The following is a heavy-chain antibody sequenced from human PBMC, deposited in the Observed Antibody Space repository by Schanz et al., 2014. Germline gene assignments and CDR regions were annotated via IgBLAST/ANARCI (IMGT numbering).Heavy chain of an antibody. J-gene: IGHJ5*02. D-gene: IGHD2-8*02. V-gene: IGHV1-46*01. CDR3: ARDFFQTTYWSDCFDP. Sequence: QVHVVQSGAVLKTPGASVNVSCKTSGQTVSSYFIQWVRQAPGQGLEWMGIIDPRDGATNYGVKFQGRVTMARDTSTSTVYMELSSLRSEDTAVYYCARDFFQTTYWSDCFDPWGQGTLVTVSS. CDR2: IDPRDGAT. CDR1: GQTVSSYF.